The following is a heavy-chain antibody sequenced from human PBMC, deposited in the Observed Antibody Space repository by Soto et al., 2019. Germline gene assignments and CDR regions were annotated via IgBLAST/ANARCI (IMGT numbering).Heavy chain of an antibody. CDR3: ARDHLGGCDY. J-gene: IGHJ4*02. D-gene: IGHD3-16*01. Sequence: QVQLVESGGGLVKAGGSLRLSCAASGFTFNDYYMSWIRQPPGKGLEWLSYISSGGSSISYAYSVKGRFTISRDNARNALYLPMNSARAADPAVYYCARDHLGGCDYWGQGTLVTVSS. CDR2: ISSGGSSI. V-gene: IGHV3-11*01. CDR1: GFTFNDYY.